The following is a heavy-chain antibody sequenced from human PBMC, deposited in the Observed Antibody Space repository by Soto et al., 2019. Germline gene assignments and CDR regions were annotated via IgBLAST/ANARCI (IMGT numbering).Heavy chain of an antibody. V-gene: IGHV1-2*02. J-gene: IGHJ4*02. Sequence: ASVKVSCKASGYTFTGYYMHWVRQAPGQGLEWMGCINPNIGGTNYAQKFQGRVTMTRDTSIRPAYMELSRLRSDDRAVYYCARDREAFGGGIVSFDYWGQGTLVTVSS. CDR1: GYTFTGYY. CDR2: INPNIGGT. CDR3: ARDREAFGGGIVSFDY. D-gene: IGHD3-16*02.